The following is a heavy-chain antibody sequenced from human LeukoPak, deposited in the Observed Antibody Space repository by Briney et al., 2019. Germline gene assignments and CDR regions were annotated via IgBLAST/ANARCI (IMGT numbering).Heavy chain of an antibody. CDR2: IKRDGSEE. V-gene: IGHV3-7*01. J-gene: IGHJ4*02. CDR1: GFTISSSW. D-gene: IGHD5-18*01. Sequence: GGSLRLSCAASGFTISSSWMSWVRQAQGKGLEWVSNIKRDGSEEYYVDSVKGRFTISRDNARESLYLQMNSPRAEDTAVYYCAKWRTGDSYGYEYWGQGTLVTVSS. CDR3: AKWRTGDSYGYEY.